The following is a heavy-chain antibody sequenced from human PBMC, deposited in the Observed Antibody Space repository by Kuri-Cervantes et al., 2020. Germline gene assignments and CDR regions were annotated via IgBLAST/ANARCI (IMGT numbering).Heavy chain of an antibody. CDR1: GFTFSSFW. CDR3: AKLSHVAAAPESY. J-gene: IGHJ4*02. D-gene: IGHD6-13*01. V-gene: IGHV3-33*03. CDR2: IWYDGSKK. Sequence: GESLKISCAASGFTFSSFWMTWVRQAPGKGLEWVAVIWYDGSKKYHADSVKGRLAISRDNSKNTLYLQMNSLRVEDTAIYYCAKLSHVAAAPESYWGQGTLVTVSS.